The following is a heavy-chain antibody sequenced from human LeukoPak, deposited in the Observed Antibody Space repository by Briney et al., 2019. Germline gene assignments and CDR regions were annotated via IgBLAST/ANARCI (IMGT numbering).Heavy chain of an antibody. D-gene: IGHD5-18*01. J-gene: IGHJ4*02. CDR3: ARRGGYSYGYWHY. CDR2: IYYSGST. Sequence: KASETLSLTCTVSGGSISGSSYYWGWIRQPPGKGLEWIGSIYYSGSTYYNPSLKSRVTISVDTSTNQFSLKLNAVTATDTAVYYCARRGGYSYGYWHYWGQGTLVTVSS. CDR1: GGSISGSSYY. V-gene: IGHV4-39*01.